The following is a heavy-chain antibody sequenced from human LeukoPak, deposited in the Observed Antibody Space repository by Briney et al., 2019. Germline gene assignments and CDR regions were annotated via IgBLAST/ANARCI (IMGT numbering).Heavy chain of an antibody. CDR3: ATGEGGSYPRLYFDD. V-gene: IGHV3-21*01. CDR1: GFTFRSYS. J-gene: IGHJ4*02. CDR2: IGSDSTYE. Sequence: GGSLGLSCVASGFTFRSYSMHRVRQAPGKGLEWVSSIGSDSTYEYSPDSVKGRFTISRDDAKNSLYLQMNSLRVEDTAVYYCATGEGGSYPRLYFDDWGQGTLVTVSS. D-gene: IGHD1-26*01.